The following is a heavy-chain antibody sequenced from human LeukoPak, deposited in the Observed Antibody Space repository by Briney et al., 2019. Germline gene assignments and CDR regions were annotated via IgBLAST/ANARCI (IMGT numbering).Heavy chain of an antibody. CDR1: GGSISSYY. CDR2: IYYSGST. D-gene: IGHD4-17*01. Sequence: SETLSLTCTVSGGSISSYYWSWIRQPPGKGLEWIGYIYYSGSTNYNPSLKSRVTISVDTSKNQFSLKLSSVTAADTAVYYCARREATVTTFLHAFDIWGQGTMVTVSS. V-gene: IGHV4-59*01. CDR3: ARREATVTTFLHAFDI. J-gene: IGHJ3*02.